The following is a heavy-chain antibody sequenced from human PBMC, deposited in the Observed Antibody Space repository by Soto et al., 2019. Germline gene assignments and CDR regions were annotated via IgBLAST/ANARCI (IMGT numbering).Heavy chain of an antibody. CDR2: INPNSGGT. J-gene: IGHJ6*02. D-gene: IGHD6-19*01. CDR3: ARGVGSSGWYPPTLYYYYYGMDV. V-gene: IGHV1-2*02. CDR1: GYTFTGYY. Sequence: ASVKVSCKASGYTFTGYYMHWVRQAPGQGLEWMGWINPNSGGTNYAQKFQGRVTMTRDTSISTAYMELSRLRSDDTAVYYCARGVGSSGWYPPTLYYYYYGMDVWGQGTTVTVS.